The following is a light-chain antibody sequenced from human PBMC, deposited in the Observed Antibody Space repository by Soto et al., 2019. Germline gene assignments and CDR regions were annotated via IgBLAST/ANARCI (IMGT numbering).Light chain of an antibody. CDR3: QSYDSSLSGFYV. CDR2: ANS. CDR1: SSNIGAGYD. V-gene: IGLV1-40*01. Sequence: QSVLTQPPSVSGAPGQRVTISCTGSSSNIGAGYDVHWYQQLPGTAPKLLIYANSNRPSGVPDRFSGSKSGTSASLAITGLQAEDEADYYCQSYDSSLSGFYVFGTGTKVT. J-gene: IGLJ1*01.